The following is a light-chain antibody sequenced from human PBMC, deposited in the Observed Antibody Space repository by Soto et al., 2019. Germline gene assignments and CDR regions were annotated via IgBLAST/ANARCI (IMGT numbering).Light chain of an antibody. J-gene: IGKJ2*01. V-gene: IGKV3-15*01. Sequence: ETVMTQSPATLSVSPGERATLSCRASQSVNSNLVWYQQKPGQAPRLLIYGAAARATGIPARFSGSGSGTEFTLTISSLQSEDFAVYYCQQYNNWTQSFGQGIKLEIK. CDR3: QQYNNWTQS. CDR1: QSVNSN. CDR2: GAA.